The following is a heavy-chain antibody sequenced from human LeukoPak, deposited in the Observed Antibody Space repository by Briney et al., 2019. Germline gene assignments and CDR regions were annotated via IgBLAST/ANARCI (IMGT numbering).Heavy chain of an antibody. D-gene: IGHD3-10*01. CDR1: GGSFSGCY. CDR2: INHSGST. J-gene: IGHJ4*02. V-gene: IGHV4-34*01. Sequence: SETLSLTCAVYGGSFSGCYWSWIRQPPGKGLEWIGEINHSGSTNYNPSLKSRVTISVDTSKNQFSLKLSSVTAADTAVYYCARDPFRITMVRGVIITGAFDYWGQGTLVTVSS. CDR3: ARDPFRITMVRGVIITGAFDY.